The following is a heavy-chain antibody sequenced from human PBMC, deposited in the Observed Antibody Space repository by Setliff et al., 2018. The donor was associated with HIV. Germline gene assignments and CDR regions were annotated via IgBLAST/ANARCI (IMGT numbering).Heavy chain of an antibody. CDR1: GGSMISYY. J-gene: IGHJ6*03. Sequence: SETLSLTCTVSGGSMISYYWSWIRQPPGKGLEWIGVIYYNGLTFYNPSLESRVTISVDTSKNQFSLKLSSVTAADTAVYYCASEAWTSYRSSSGYYYYYMDVWGKGTTVTVSS. V-gene: IGHV4-59*12. D-gene: IGHD6-6*01. CDR3: ASEAWTSYRSSSGYYYYYMDV. CDR2: IYYNGLT.